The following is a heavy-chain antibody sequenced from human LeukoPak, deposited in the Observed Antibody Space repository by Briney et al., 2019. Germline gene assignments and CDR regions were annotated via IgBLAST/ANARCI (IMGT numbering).Heavy chain of an antibody. V-gene: IGHV3-23*01. Sequence: GGSLRLSCAASGFTFSSYAMSWVRQAPGKGLEWVSSISVSGPSTCYADSVKGRFTISRDNSKNTLYLQMNSLRAEDTAIYYCAKDRKAFVVVAATHWGHGTLVTVSS. J-gene: IGHJ4*01. CDR2: ISVSGPST. D-gene: IGHD2-21*02. CDR3: AKDRKAFVVVAATH. CDR1: GFTFSSYA.